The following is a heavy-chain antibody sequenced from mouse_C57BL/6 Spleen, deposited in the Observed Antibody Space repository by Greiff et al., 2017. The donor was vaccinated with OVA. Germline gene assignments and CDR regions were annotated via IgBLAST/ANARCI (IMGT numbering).Heavy chain of an antibody. D-gene: IGHD2-4*01. Sequence: VQLKESGPGMVKPSQSLSLTCTVTGYSITSGYDWHWIRHFPGNKLEWMGYISYSGSTNYNPSLKSRISITHDTSKNHFFLKLNSVTTEDTATYYCARGEGYYDYSFAYWGQGTLVTVSA. CDR2: ISYSGST. CDR3: ARGEGYYDYSFAY. V-gene: IGHV3-1*01. CDR1: GYSITSGYD. J-gene: IGHJ3*01.